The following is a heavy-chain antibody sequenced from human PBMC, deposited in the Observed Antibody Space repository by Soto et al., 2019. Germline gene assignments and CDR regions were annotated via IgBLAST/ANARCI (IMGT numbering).Heavy chain of an antibody. Sequence: GSLRLSCAASGFTFSSYGMHWVRQAPGKGLEWVAVISYDGSNKYYADSVKGRFTISRDNSKNTLYLQMNSLRAEDTAVYYCAKGNHDFWSGYSDDAFDIWGQGTMVTVS. CDR3: AKGNHDFWSGYSDDAFDI. V-gene: IGHV3-30*18. CDR2: ISYDGSNK. CDR1: GFTFSSYG. D-gene: IGHD3-3*01. J-gene: IGHJ3*02.